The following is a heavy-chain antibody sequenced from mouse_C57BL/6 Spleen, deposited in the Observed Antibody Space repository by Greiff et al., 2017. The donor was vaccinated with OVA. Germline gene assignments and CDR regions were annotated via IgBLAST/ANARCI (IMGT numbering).Heavy chain of an antibody. V-gene: IGHV5-9*01. J-gene: IGHJ2*01. CDR2: ISGGGGNT. CDR1: GFTFSSYT. CDR3: ARRRYFDY. Sequence: EVQGVESGGGLVKPGGSLKLSCAASGFTFSSYTMSWVRQTPEQRLEWVATISGGGGNTYYPDSVKGRFTISRDNAKNTLYLQMSSLRSEDTALYYCARRRYFDYWGQGTTLTVSS.